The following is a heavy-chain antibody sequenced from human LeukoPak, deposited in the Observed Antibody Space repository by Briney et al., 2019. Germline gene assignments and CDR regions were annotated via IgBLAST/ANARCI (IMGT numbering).Heavy chain of an antibody. J-gene: IGHJ3*02. V-gene: IGHV3-74*01. Sequence: GGSLRLSCAASGFTLSSYWMHWVRQAPGKGLVWVSGINSDGGSTRYADSVKGRFIITRDNAKNMLYLQMNSLRAEDTAVYYCASINGHAFDIWGQGTMVTVSS. CDR2: INSDGGST. CDR1: GFTLSSYW. CDR3: ASINGHAFDI. D-gene: IGHD2-8*01.